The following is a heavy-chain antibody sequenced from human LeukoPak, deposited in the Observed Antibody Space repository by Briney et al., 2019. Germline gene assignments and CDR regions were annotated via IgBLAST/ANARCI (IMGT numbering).Heavy chain of an antibody. CDR1: GYTFTGYY. V-gene: IGHV1-2*02. J-gene: IGHJ5*02. CDR2: VNPDNGVT. CDR3: AREGRSTWNWFDP. D-gene: IGHD2-2*01. Sequence: ASVKVSCKTSGYTFTGYYVNWVRQAPGQGLEWMGWVNPDNGVTHFSQKFQGRVTMTRDTSISTAYMELRSLRSDDTAVYYCAREGRSTWNWFDPWGQGTLVTVSS.